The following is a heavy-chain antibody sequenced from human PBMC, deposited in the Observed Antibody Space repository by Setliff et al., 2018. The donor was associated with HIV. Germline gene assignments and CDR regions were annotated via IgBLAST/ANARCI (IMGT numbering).Heavy chain of an antibody. J-gene: IGHJ4*02. Sequence: ASVKVSCKASGYTFTGYYIHWVRQAPGQGLEWMGRINPNSRGTNYAQKFQGRVTMTMDTSISTAYMELSSLRSDDTAVYYCARGVHTTPYYFDYWGQGTLVTVSS. V-gene: IGHV1-2*06. D-gene: IGHD1-1*01. CDR1: GYTFTGYY. CDR3: ARGVHTTPYYFDY. CDR2: INPNSRGT.